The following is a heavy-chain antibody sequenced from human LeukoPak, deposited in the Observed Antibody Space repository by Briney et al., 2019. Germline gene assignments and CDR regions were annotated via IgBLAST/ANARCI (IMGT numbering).Heavy chain of an antibody. CDR2: INPSVSST. Sequence: ASVKVSCKASGYTFTSYYMHWVRQAPGQGLEWMGIINPSVSSTFYAQKFQGRVTMTRDTSTSTFYMELSSLKSEDTAMYYCAREAYGGNVGVPDYWGQGTRVTVSS. D-gene: IGHD4-23*01. CDR3: AREAYGGNVGVPDY. J-gene: IGHJ4*02. V-gene: IGHV1-46*01. CDR1: GYTFTSYY.